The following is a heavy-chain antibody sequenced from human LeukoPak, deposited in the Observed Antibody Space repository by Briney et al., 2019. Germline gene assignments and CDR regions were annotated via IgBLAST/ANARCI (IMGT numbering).Heavy chain of an antibody. Sequence: SEPLSLPCSVSGASISRDYWNWIRGPAGKGLEWIGRMSTSGSANYNPSLKSRVTMSVDTSKNQFSLKVNSVTAADTAVYYCARTQHGELDFWGHGTLVTVSS. V-gene: IGHV4-4*07. CDR1: GASISRDY. CDR3: ARTQHGELDF. D-gene: IGHD7-27*01. CDR2: MSTSGSA. J-gene: IGHJ4*01.